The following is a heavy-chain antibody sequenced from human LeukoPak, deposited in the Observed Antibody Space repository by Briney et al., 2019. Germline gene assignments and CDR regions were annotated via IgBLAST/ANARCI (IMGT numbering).Heavy chain of an antibody. CDR2: IIPIFGTA. V-gene: IGHV1-69*05. J-gene: IGHJ5*02. CDR3: ASGYSSSWYWFDP. D-gene: IGHD6-13*01. Sequence: ASVKVSCKASGGTFSSYAISWARQAPGQGLEWMGGIIPIFGTANYAQKFQGRVTITTDESTSTAYMELSSLRSEDTAVYYCASGYSSSWYWFDPWGQGTLVTVSS. CDR1: GGTFSSYA.